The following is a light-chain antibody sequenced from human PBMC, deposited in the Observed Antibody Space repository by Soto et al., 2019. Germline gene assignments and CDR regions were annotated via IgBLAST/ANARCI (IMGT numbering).Light chain of an antibody. J-gene: IGLJ3*02. CDR2: LSSDGSH. CDR3: QTWDAGAKGV. CDR1: SGHSSYA. V-gene: IGLV4-69*01. Sequence: QSVLTQSPSASASLGASVKLTCTLSSGHSSYAIAWHQQQPEKGTRYLMKLSSDGSHSKGDGIPDRFSGSSSGAERYLTISSLQSEDEADYYCQTWDAGAKGVFGGGTKVTVL.